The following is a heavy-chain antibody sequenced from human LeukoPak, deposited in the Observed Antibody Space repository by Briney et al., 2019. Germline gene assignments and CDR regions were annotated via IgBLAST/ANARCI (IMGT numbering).Heavy chain of an antibody. D-gene: IGHD2-2*01. Sequence: SETLSLTCTVSGGSISSGSYYWSWIRQPAGKGLEWIGRIYTSGSTNYNPSLKSRVTISVDTSKNQFSLKLSSVTAADTAVYYCARGDIVVVPAATNWFDPWGQGTLVTVSS. CDR1: GGSISSGSYY. CDR3: ARGDIVVVPAATNWFDP. CDR2: IYTSGST. V-gene: IGHV4-61*02. J-gene: IGHJ5*02.